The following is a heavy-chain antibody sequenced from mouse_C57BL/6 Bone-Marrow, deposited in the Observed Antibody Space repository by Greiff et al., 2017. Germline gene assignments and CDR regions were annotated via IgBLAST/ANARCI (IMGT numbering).Heavy chain of an antibody. CDR3: ARRGFYYGTREDY. CDR2: INPYNGGT. V-gene: IGHV1-19*01. Sequence: VQLQQSGPVLVKPGASVKMSCKASGYTFTDYYMNWVKQSHGKSLEWIGVINPYNGGTSYNQKFKGKATLTVDKSSSTAYMELNSLTSEDSAVYYCARRGFYYGTREDYWGQGTTLTVSS. J-gene: IGHJ2*01. CDR1: GYTFTDYY. D-gene: IGHD1-1*01.